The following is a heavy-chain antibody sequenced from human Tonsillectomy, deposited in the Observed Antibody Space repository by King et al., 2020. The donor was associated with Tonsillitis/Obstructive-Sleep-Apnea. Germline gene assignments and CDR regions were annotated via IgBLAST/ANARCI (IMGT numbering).Heavy chain of an antibody. Sequence: VQLVESGGGLVQPGGSLRLSCAASGFTFSSYAMSWVRQAPGKGLEWVSAISGSGGSTYYADSVKGRFTISRDNSKNTLYLQMNSLRAEDTAVYYCAKARVARGKYYYVSSGYWNLDYWGQGTLVTVTS. CDR1: GFTFSSYA. D-gene: IGHD3-22*01. V-gene: IGHV3-23*04. CDR2: ISGSGGST. J-gene: IGHJ4*02. CDR3: AKARVARGKYYYVSSGYWNLDY.